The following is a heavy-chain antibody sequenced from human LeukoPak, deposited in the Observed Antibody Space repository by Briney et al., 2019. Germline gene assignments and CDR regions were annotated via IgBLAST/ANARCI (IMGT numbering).Heavy chain of an antibody. Sequence: GASVKVSCKAFGYTFTGYWMHWVRQAPGQGLEWMGIINPSGGSTSYAQKFQGRVTMTRDMSTSTVYMELSSLRSEDTAVYYCARDALGGSYSPYYFDYWGQGTLVTVSS. V-gene: IGHV1-46*01. CDR2: INPSGGST. CDR3: ARDALGGSYSPYYFDY. J-gene: IGHJ4*02. CDR1: GYTFTGYW. D-gene: IGHD1-26*01.